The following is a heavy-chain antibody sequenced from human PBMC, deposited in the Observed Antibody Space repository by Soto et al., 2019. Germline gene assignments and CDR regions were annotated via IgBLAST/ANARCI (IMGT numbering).Heavy chain of an antibody. D-gene: IGHD6-13*01. CDR3: ARSNVEAGSWYSVSYYYGMDV. CDR1: GYTFTSYY. CDR2: INPSGGST. J-gene: IGHJ6*02. V-gene: IGHV1-46*03. Sequence: QVQLVQSGAEVKKPGASVKVSCKASGYTFTSYYMHWVRQAPGQGLEWMGIINPSGGSTSYAQKVQGSVTMTRDTSTSTVYMELSSLRSEDTAVYYCARSNVEAGSWYSVSYYYGMDVWGQGTTVTVSS.